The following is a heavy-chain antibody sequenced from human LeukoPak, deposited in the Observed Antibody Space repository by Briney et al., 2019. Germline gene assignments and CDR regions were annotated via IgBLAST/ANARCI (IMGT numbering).Heavy chain of an antibody. CDR1: GGTFSSYA. CDR2: ISPYNSNT. Sequence: ASVKVSCKASGGTFSSYAISWVRQAPGQGLEWMGWISPYNSNTNYAQNLQGRVTMTTDTSTSTAYMELRSLRSDDTAVYYCAREVHYYGSGTYFFWFDPWGQGTLVTVSS. J-gene: IGHJ5*02. CDR3: AREVHYYGSGTYFFWFDP. D-gene: IGHD3-10*01. V-gene: IGHV1-18*01.